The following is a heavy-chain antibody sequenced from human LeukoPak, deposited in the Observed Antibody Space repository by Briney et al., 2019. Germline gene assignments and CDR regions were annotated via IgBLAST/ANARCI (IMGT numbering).Heavy chain of an antibody. CDR2: IYTSGST. V-gene: IGHV4-4*07. CDR1: GGSISSYY. D-gene: IGHD3-3*01. Sequence: KASETLSLTCTVSGGSISSYYWSWIRQPAGKGLEWIGRIYTSGSTNYNPSPKSRVTMSVDTSKNQFSLKLSSVTAADTAVYYCARSYYDFWSGYYPYYYYYGMDVWGQGTTVTVSS. CDR3: ARSYYDFWSGYYPYYYYYGMDV. J-gene: IGHJ6*02.